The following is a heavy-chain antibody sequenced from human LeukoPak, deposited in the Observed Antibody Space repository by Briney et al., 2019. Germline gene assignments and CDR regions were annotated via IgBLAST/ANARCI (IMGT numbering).Heavy chain of an antibody. D-gene: IGHD6-13*01. Sequence: SETLSLTCTVSGGSISSYYWSWIRQPAGKGLEWIGRIYTSGSTNYNPSLKSRVTMSVDTSKNQFSLKLSSVTAADTAVYYCARVRIAAAKPLLDYWGQGTLVTVSS. CDR3: ARVRIAAAKPLLDY. V-gene: IGHV4-4*07. CDR2: IYTSGST. CDR1: GGSISSYY. J-gene: IGHJ4*02.